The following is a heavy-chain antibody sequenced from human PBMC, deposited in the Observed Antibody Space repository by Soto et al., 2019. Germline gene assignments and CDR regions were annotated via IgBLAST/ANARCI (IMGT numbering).Heavy chain of an antibody. CDR3: ARSGSVGGYDSSGYYRPVNQKNYYYYYGMDV. CDR1: GFTFSSYS. Sequence: GGSLRLSCAASGFTFSSYSMNWVRQAPGKGLEWVSSISSSSSYIYYADSVKGRFTISRDNAKNSLYLQMNSLRAEDTAVYYCARSGSVGGYDSSGYYRPVNQKNYYYYYGMDVWGQGTTVTVSS. CDR2: ISSSSSYI. D-gene: IGHD3-22*01. J-gene: IGHJ6*02. V-gene: IGHV3-21*01.